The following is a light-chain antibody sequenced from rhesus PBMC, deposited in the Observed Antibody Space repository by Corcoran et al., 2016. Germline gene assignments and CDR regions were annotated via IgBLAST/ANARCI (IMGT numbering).Light chain of an antibody. J-gene: IGKJ2*01. CDR3: QQYSSTPYS. Sequence: DIQTTQSPSSLSASVGDTVTITCRASQSLTTWLAWYQQKPGKAPNLLIYKASTLQSGVPSRFSGNGSGTDFPLTITSRQSGDFAPYYCQQYSSTPYSFGQWTKVWIK. V-gene: IGKV1-22*01. CDR2: KAS. CDR1: QSLTTW.